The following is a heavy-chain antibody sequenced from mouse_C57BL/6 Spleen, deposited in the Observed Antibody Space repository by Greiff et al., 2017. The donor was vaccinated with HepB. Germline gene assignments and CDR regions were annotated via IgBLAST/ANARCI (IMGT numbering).Heavy chain of an antibody. V-gene: IGHV1-62-2*01. D-gene: IGHD1-1*01. CDR3: ARHVFTTVVADYAMDY. CDR1: GYTFTEYT. Sequence: VKLMESGAELVKPGASVKLSCKASGYTFTEYTIHWVKQRSGQGLEWIGWFYPGSGSIKYNEKFKDKATLTADKSSSTVYMELSRLTSEDSAVYFCARHVFTTVVADYAMDYWGQGTSVTVSS. CDR2: FYPGSGSI. J-gene: IGHJ4*01.